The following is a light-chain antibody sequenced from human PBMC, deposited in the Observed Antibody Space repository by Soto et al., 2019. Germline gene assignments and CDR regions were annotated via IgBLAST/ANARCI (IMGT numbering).Light chain of an antibody. CDR1: QSVDSAF. Sequence: EIVLTQSPASLSLSLGERATLSCRASQSVDSAFSAWYQQKPGQPPRLLMYGASRRATGIPDRFSGSGSGADFTLTISRLEPEDFAVYYCQQYASSLTFGQGTKVEI. V-gene: IGKV3-20*01. J-gene: IGKJ1*01. CDR2: GAS. CDR3: QQYASSLT.